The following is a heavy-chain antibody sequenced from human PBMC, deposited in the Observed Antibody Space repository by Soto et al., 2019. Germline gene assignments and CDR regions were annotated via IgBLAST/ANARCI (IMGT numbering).Heavy chain of an antibody. Sequence: ASVKVSCKASGYTFTGYYMHWVRQAPGQGLEWMGWINPNSGGTNYAQKFQGWVTMTRDTSISTAYMELSRLRSDGTAVYYCARADYDSSGYYFLQLHYWGQGTLVTVSS. D-gene: IGHD3-22*01. V-gene: IGHV1-2*04. J-gene: IGHJ4*02. CDR2: INPNSGGT. CDR1: GYTFTGYY. CDR3: ARADYDSSGYYFLQLHY.